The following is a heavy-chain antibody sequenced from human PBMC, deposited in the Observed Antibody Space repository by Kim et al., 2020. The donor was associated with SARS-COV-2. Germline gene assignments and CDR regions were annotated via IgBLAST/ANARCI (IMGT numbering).Heavy chain of an antibody. Sequence: SETLSLTCTVSGGSISSGGYYWSWIRQHPGKGLEWIGYIYYSGSTYYNPSLKSRVTISVDTSKNQFSLKLSSVTAAYTAVYYCARAETRITIFGVVIILAFDIWGQGTMVTVSS. CDR3: ARAETRITIFGVVIILAFDI. CDR2: IYYSGST. V-gene: IGHV4-31*03. D-gene: IGHD3-3*01. J-gene: IGHJ3*02. CDR1: GGSISSGGYY.